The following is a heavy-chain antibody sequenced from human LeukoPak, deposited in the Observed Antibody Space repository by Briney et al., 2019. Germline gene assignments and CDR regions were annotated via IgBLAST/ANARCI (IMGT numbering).Heavy chain of an antibody. D-gene: IGHD6-6*01. Sequence: SSQTLSLTCAISGDSVSSNSAAWNWIRQSPSRGLEWLGRTYYRSKWYNDYAVSVKSRITINPDTSKNQFSLQLNSVTPEDTAVYYCVSQSGYSSSSLDYWGQGTLVTVSS. CDR1: GDSVSSNSAA. J-gene: IGHJ4*02. CDR3: VSQSGYSSSSLDY. V-gene: IGHV6-1*01. CDR2: TYYRSKWYN.